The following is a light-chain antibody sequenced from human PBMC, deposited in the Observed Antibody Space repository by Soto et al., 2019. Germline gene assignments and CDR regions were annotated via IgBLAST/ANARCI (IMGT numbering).Light chain of an antibody. V-gene: IGKV1-33*01. CDR3: QQDNCLPPT. Sequence: DIQMTQSPSSLSASVGDRVTITCQASHDIKRWLDWYQEKPGKAPKLLIYDASNLQSGVPSRFSGSGSGTDFTLTISSLQPEDVATYYCQQDNCLPPTFGQGTRLDIK. J-gene: IGKJ5*01. CDR2: DAS. CDR1: HDIKRW.